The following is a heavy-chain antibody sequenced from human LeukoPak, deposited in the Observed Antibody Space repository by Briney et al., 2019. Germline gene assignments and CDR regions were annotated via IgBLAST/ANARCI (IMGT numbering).Heavy chain of an antibody. CDR2: INSDGSWT. D-gene: IGHD2-2*01. J-gene: IGHJ4*02. CDR3: VSFYETY. Sequence: GGSLRLSFAASGNYWMHWVRQAPGKGLVWVSHINSDGSWTSYADSVKGRFTISKDNAKNTVYLQMNNLRAEDTAVYYCVSFYETYWGRGTLVTVSS. V-gene: IGHV3-74*01. CDR1: GNYW.